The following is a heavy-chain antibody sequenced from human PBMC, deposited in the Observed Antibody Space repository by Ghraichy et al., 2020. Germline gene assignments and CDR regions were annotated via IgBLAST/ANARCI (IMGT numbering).Heavy chain of an antibody. V-gene: IGHV3-15*01. D-gene: IGHD3-16*01. CDR3: ATAPRRGLGY. Sequence: GGSMRLSGEASGFTFSNAWMNWVRQAPGKGLEWVGRIKSKTDGGTIDNAAPVEGRCTISRDDSKNTLYLQMNSLKTEDTAVYYCATAPRRGLGYWGQGTLVTVSS. J-gene: IGHJ4*02. CDR1: GFTFSNAW. CDR2: IKSKTDGGTI.